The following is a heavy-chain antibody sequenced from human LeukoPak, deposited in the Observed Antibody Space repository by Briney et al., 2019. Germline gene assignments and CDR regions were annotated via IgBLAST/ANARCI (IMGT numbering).Heavy chain of an antibody. D-gene: IGHD4-17*01. Sequence: PSETLSLTCAVYGGSFSGYYWSWIRQPPGKGLEWIGEINHSGSTNYNPSLKSRVTISVDTSENQFSLKLSSVTAADTAVYYCARAKTATTIDYWGQGTLVTVSS. CDR3: ARAKTATTIDY. CDR2: INHSGST. CDR1: GGSFSGYY. V-gene: IGHV4-34*01. J-gene: IGHJ4*02.